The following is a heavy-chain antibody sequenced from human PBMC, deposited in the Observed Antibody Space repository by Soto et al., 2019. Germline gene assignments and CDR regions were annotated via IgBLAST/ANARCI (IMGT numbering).Heavy chain of an antibody. Sequence: QVQLVESGGGVVQPGRSLRLSCAASGFTFSSYGMHWVRQAPGKGLEWVAVISYDGSNKYYADSVKGRFTISRANSKNTLCLQMNSLRAEDTAVYYCAKDLAVAAIDYWGQGTLVTVSS. V-gene: IGHV3-30*18. CDR2: ISYDGSNK. D-gene: IGHD6-19*01. CDR3: AKDLAVAAIDY. CDR1: GFTFSSYG. J-gene: IGHJ4*02.